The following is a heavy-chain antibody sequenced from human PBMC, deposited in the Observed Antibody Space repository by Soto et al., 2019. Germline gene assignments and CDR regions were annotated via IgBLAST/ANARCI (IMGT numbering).Heavy chain of an antibody. D-gene: IGHD2-2*01. V-gene: IGHV1-58*01. CDR2: IVVGSGNT. J-gene: IGHJ6*02. Sequence: SVKVSCKASGFTFTSSAVQWVRQARGQRLEWIGWIVVGSGNTNYAQKFQERVTITRDMSTSTAYMELSSLRSEDTAVYYCAADQGYCISTSCFPSYYGMDVWGQGTTVTVSS. CDR3: AADQGYCISTSCFPSYYGMDV. CDR1: GFTFTSSA.